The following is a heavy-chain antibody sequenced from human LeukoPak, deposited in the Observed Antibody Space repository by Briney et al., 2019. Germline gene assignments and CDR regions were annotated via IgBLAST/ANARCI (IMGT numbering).Heavy chain of an antibody. D-gene: IGHD5-18*01. CDR1: GFTFSSYG. CDR2: IRYDGSNK. V-gene: IGHV3-30*02. Sequence: GGSLRLSCAASGFTFSSYGMHWVRQAPGKGLEWVAFIRYDGSNKYYADSVKGRFTISRDNSKNTLYLQVNSLRAEDTAVYYCATRGYSYGFDYWGQGTLVTVSS. CDR3: ATRGYSYGFDY. J-gene: IGHJ4*02.